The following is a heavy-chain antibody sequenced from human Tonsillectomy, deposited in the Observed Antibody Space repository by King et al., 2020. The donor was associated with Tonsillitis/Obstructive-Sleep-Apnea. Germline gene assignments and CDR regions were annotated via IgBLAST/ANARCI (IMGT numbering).Heavy chain of an antibody. CDR2: ISGIGGST. Sequence: VQLVESGGGLVQPGGSLRLSCAASGFTFSSYAMSWVRQAPGKGLQWVSAISGIGGSTYYAASVKGRFTISRDNSKNTLYLQMNSLRAEDTAVYYCAKGMTRVATIVADYMDVWGKGTTVTVSS. CDR1: GFTFSSYA. CDR3: AKGMTRVATIVADYMDV. J-gene: IGHJ6*03. D-gene: IGHD5-12*01. V-gene: IGHV3-23*04.